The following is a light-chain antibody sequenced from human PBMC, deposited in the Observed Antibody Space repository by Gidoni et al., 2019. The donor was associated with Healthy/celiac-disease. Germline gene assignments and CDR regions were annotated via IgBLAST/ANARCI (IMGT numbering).Light chain of an antibody. Sequence: QSALTQPRSVSGSPGQSVTISCTGTSSDGGGYNYVSWYQQHPGKAPKLMTYDVSKRPSGVPDRFSGSKSANTASLTISGLQAVYEADYYCCSYACSYRYVFGTGTKVTVL. CDR1: SSDGGGYNY. CDR3: CSYACSYRYV. CDR2: DVS. J-gene: IGLJ1*01. V-gene: IGLV2-11*01.